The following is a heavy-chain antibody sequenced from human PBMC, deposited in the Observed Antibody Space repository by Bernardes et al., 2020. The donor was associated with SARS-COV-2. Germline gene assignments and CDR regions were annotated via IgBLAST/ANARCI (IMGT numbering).Heavy chain of an antibody. CDR3: ARVGVTTEDY. CDR1: GDSISNNNW. CDR2: IYHSGST. V-gene: IGHV4-4*02. Sequence: SETLSLTCAVSGDSISNNNWWSWVRQPPGKGLEWIGEIYHSGSTNYNPSLKSRVTISVDKSKNQFSLKLRFVTAADTAVYYCARVGVTTEDYWGRGTLVTVSS. D-gene: IGHD4-4*01. J-gene: IGHJ4*02.